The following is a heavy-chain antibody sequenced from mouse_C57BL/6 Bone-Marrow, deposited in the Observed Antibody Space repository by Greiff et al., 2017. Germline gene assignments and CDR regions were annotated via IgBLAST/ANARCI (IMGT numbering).Heavy chain of an antibody. CDR3: ARESNYGDFDV. CDR1: GFNIKDYY. J-gene: IGHJ1*03. CDR2: IDPEDGET. D-gene: IGHD2-5*01. Sequence: EVQLQQSGAELVKPGASVKLSCTASGFNIKDYYMHWVKQRTEQGLEWIGRIDPEDGETQYAPKFQGQAPITAAKSSNTAYLQLSSMTSEDTAVYYCARESNYGDFDVWGTGTTVTVSA. V-gene: IGHV14-2*01.